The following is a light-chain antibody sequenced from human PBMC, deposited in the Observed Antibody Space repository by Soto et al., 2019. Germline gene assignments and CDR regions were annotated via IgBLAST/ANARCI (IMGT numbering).Light chain of an antibody. V-gene: IGKV3-11*01. CDR1: QSVSSY. CDR3: QQYGSSLLT. J-gene: IGKJ4*01. CDR2: DAS. Sequence: EIVLTQSPATVSFSPGERATLSCRASQSVSSYLAWDQQKPGTAHTLLPHDASTSDTGTPARFSGSGSGTDFTLTISSLEPEDFAVYYCQQYGSSLLTFGGWTKVAIK.